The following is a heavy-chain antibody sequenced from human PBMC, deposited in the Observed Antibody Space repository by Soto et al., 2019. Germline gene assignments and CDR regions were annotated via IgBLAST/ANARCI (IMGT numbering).Heavy chain of an antibody. CDR2: IDPSDSYT. D-gene: IGHD6-19*01. J-gene: IGHJ6*02. Sequence: PGESLKISCKGSGYSFTSYWISWVRQMPGKGLEWMGRIDPSDSYTNYSPSFQGHVTISADKSISTAYLQWSSLKASDTAMYYCARNIGGEWLVPHRYYYYGMDVWGQGTTVTVSS. V-gene: IGHV5-10-1*01. CDR3: ARNIGGEWLVPHRYYYYGMDV. CDR1: GYSFTSYW.